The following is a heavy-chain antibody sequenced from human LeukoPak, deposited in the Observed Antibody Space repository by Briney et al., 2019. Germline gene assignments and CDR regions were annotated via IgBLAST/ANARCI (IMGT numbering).Heavy chain of an antibody. CDR2: SGSSGNII. D-gene: IGHD2-21*01. Sequence: GGSLRLSCAASGFTFSTYSMNWVRQAPGKGLEWISYSGSSGNIIYYADSVKGRITISRDNAKNSLYLQLNSLRAEDTAVYYCARDRPSTHCNDYWGQGTLVTVSS. CDR3: ARDRPSTHCNDY. V-gene: IGHV3-48*04. CDR1: GFTFSTYS. J-gene: IGHJ4*02.